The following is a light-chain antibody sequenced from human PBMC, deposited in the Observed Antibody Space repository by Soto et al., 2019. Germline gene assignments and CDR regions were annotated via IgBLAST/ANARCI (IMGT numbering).Light chain of an antibody. J-gene: IGLJ1*01. V-gene: IGLV2-14*01. Sequence: QSALTQPASVSGSPGQSITISCTGTSSDVGGYNYVSWYQQHPGKAPKLMIYDVSNRPSGVSNRFSGSKSGNTASLTISGLQAEDEVDYYGSSYTSSSTLYVFGTGTKVTV. CDR2: DVS. CDR1: SSDVGGYNY. CDR3: SSYTSSSTLYV.